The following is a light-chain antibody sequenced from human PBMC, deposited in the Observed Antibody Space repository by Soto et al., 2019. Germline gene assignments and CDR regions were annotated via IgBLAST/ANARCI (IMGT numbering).Light chain of an antibody. CDR3: MQPLQSWT. Sequence: DIVLTQSPLSLPVTPVEPASISCRSSQSLLPSNGYNYLHWYMQKTGQSPQLLIYLGSNRASGVPDRFSGSGSGTDFTLKISRVEAEDVGVYYCMQPLQSWTFGQGTKVDIK. J-gene: IGKJ1*01. CDR2: LGS. CDR1: QSLLPSNGYNY. V-gene: IGKV2-28*01.